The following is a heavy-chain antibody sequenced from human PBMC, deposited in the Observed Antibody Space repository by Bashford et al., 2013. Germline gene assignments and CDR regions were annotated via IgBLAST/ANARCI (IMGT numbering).Heavy chain of an antibody. V-gene: IGHV1-18*01. CDR2: ISAYNGNT. Sequence: ASVKGSPARASGYTFTSYGISWVRQAPGQGLEWMGWISAYNGNTNYAQKLQGRVTMTTDTSTSTAYMELRSLRSDDTAVYYCARDSPSSSSWNPLYFDYWGAREPLVTVSS. J-gene: IGHJ4*02. CDR3: ARDSPSSSSWNPLYFDY. CDR1: GYTFTSYG. D-gene: IGHD6-13*01.